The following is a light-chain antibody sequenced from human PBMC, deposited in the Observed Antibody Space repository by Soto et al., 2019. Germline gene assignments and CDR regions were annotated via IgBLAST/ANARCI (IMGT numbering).Light chain of an antibody. J-gene: IGKJ4*01. CDR1: QSVSSN. V-gene: IGKV3D-15*01. Sequence: IDRTRAPYTMCVALGETPTLTCGTSQSVSSNLAWYQQKPGQAPRLLIYGASTRATGIPARFSGSGSGTEFTLAISYLRPEEYAVYFCQPYHDWVTLGGGTKVDIK. CDR3: QPYHDWVT. CDR2: GAS.